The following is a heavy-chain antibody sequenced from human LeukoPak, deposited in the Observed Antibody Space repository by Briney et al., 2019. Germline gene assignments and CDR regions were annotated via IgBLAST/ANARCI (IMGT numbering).Heavy chain of an antibody. V-gene: IGHV4-4*07. Sequence: PSETLSLTCTVSGGSITGYDWSWIRQPAGKGLERIGRLYTSGSTNYNPSLKSRVTMSVDTSKNQFSLKLSSVTAADTAVYYCARAPGVMTAFDYWGQGALVTVSS. D-gene: IGHD2-21*02. CDR2: LYTSGST. J-gene: IGHJ4*02. CDR3: ARAPGVMTAFDY. CDR1: GGSITGYD.